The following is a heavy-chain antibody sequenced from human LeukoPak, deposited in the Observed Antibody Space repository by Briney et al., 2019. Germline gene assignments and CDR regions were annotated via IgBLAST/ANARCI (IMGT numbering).Heavy chain of an antibody. Sequence: GGSLRLSCAASGFSVSSNYMSWVRQAPGKGLEWVAVISSDGNKKNYADSMKGRFTISKDSSKNTLYLQMNTLRAEDTALYYCARDIGRDTITTEIEYWGQGTLVTVSS. D-gene: IGHD4-11*01. CDR1: GFSVSSNY. CDR3: ARDIGRDTITTEIEY. J-gene: IGHJ4*02. V-gene: IGHV3-30-3*01. CDR2: ISSDGNKK.